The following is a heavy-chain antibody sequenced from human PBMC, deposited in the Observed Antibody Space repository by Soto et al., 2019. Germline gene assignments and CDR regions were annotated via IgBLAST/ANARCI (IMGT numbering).Heavy chain of an antibody. V-gene: IGHV3-33*01. CDR2: IWYDGSNK. J-gene: IGHJ6*02. CDR1: GFTFSSYG. Sequence: GGSLRLSCAASGFTFSSYGMHWVRQAPGKGLEWVAVIWYDGSNKYYADSVKGRFTISRDNSKNTLYLQMNSLRAEDTAVYYCARDSGYSSSWYVPQTYYYGMDVWGQGTTVTVSS. CDR3: ARDSGYSSSWYVPQTYYYGMDV. D-gene: IGHD6-13*01.